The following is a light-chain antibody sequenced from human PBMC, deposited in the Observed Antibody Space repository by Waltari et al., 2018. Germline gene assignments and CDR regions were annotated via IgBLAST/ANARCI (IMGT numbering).Light chain of an antibody. CDR2: GIS. J-gene: IGKJ3*01. CDR1: QSLGSF. V-gene: IGKV3-15*01. CDR3: QQYKSLPLT. Sequence: EIVMTQSPATLSVSPGERVTLSCRASQSLGSFLAWYQQKLGQAPRLLISGISTRATGIPARFSGSGSGTDFTLTISSLESEDFAVYYCQQYKSLPLTFGPGTKVDIK.